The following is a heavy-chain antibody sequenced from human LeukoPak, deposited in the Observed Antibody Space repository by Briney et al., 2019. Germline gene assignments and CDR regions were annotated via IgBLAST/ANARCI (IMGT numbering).Heavy chain of an antibody. J-gene: IGHJ4*02. Sequence: GGSLRLSCAASGFIVSSNYMSWVRQAPGKGLEWVSVIYSGGSTYYADSVKGRFTISRDNSKNTLYLQMNSLRAEDTAVYYCAGDDGYKGAYWGQGTLVTVSS. CDR3: AGDDGYKGAY. CDR1: GFIVSSNY. V-gene: IGHV3-53*01. CDR2: IYSGGST. D-gene: IGHD5-24*01.